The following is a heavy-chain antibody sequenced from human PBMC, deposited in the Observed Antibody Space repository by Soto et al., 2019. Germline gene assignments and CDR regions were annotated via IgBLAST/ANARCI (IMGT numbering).Heavy chain of an antibody. CDR2: IYSGGST. J-gene: IGHJ6*03. CDR3: ARDLKLRYSVLRWDEYYYYMDV. Sequence: PGGSLRLSCAASGFTVSSNYMSWVRQAPGKGLEWVSVIYSGGSTYYADSVKGRFTISRDNSKNTLYLQMDSLRAEDTAVYYCARDLKLRYSVLRWDEYYYYMDVWGKGTTVTVSS. D-gene: IGHD4-17*01. V-gene: IGHV3-66*01. CDR1: GFTVSSNY.